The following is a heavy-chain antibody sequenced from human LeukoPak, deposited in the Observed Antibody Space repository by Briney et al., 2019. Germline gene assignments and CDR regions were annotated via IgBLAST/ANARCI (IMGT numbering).Heavy chain of an antibody. CDR3: AKNRVPTAITPDS. Sequence: GGSLRLSCAASGFTFSNYGMPWVRQAPGKGLEWVAVILYDGSNKYYTDSVKGRFTISRDNSKNTLYLQMNSLRAEDTAVYYCAKNRVPTAITPDSWGQGTLVTVSS. CDR2: ILYDGSNK. J-gene: IGHJ5*01. V-gene: IGHV3-30*18. CDR1: GFTFSNYG. D-gene: IGHD2-2*02.